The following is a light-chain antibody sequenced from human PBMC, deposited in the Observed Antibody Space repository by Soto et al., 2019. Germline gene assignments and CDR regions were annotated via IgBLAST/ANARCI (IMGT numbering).Light chain of an antibody. J-gene: IGKJ2*01. V-gene: IGKV3-20*01. CDR3: QQYGSSSYT. Sequence: EIVLTQSPGTLSLSPGERATLSCRASQSVSSSYLAWYQQKPGQAPRLLIYGASSRATGIPDRFSGSGSGTEFTLTISRLEPEDFALYYCQQYGSSSYTFGQGTKLEIK. CDR2: GAS. CDR1: QSVSSSY.